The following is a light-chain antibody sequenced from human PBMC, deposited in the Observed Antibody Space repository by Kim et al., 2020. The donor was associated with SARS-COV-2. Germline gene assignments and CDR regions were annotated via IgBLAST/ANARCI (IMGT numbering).Light chain of an antibody. CDR1: SSNIGAGYD. CDR3: QSYDSSLSSSV. J-gene: IGLJ1*01. Sequence: QSVPTQPPSVSGAPGQRVTISCTGSSSNIGAGYDVHWYQELPGTAPKLLIYGNSNRPSGVPDRFSGSKSGTSASLAITGLQAEDEADYYCQSYDSSLSSSVFGTGTKVTVL. V-gene: IGLV1-40*01. CDR2: GNS.